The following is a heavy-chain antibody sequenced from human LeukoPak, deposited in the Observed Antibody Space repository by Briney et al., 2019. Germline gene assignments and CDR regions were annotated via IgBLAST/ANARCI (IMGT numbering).Heavy chain of an antibody. J-gene: IGHJ6*03. CDR1: GGSISSSSYY. CDR2: IYYSGST. V-gene: IGHV4-39*01. CDR3: ARQGSGYPYYYYYMDV. Sequence: SGTLSLTCTVSGGSISSSSYYWGWIRQPPGKGLEWIGSIYYSGSTYYNPSLKSRVTISIDTSKNQFSLKPSSVTAADTAVYYCARQGSGYPYYYYYMDVWGKGTTVTVSS. D-gene: IGHD3-22*01.